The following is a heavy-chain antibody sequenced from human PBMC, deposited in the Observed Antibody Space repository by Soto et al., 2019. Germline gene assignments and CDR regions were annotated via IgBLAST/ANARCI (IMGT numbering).Heavy chain of an antibody. J-gene: IGHJ4*02. Sequence: SETLSRTCAVYGVSFTGYYWSWIRQPPGKGLEWIGEINHSGGTNYNPSLKSRVTISVDTSKNQFSLKLSSVTAADTAVYYCARHNYYYDSSGFDYWGQGTLVTVSS. CDR2: INHSGGT. V-gene: IGHV4-34*01. CDR3: ARHNYYYDSSGFDY. D-gene: IGHD3-22*01. CDR1: GVSFTGYY.